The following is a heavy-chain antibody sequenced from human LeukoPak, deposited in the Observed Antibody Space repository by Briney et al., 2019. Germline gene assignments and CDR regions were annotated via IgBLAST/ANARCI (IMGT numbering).Heavy chain of an antibody. Sequence: ASVKVSCKASGYTFTSYAMHWVRQAPGQRLEWMGWINAGNGNTKYSQKFQGRVTITRDTSASTAYMELSSLRSEDTAVYYCTRETSSRYFDYWGQGTLVTASS. CDR3: TRETSSRYFDY. CDR2: INAGNGNT. CDR1: GYTFTSYA. V-gene: IGHV1-3*01. J-gene: IGHJ4*02.